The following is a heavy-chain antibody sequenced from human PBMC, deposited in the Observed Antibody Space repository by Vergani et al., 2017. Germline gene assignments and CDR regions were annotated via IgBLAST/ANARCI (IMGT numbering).Heavy chain of an antibody. CDR1: GSSISSYY. V-gene: IGHV4-4*07. J-gene: IGHJ6*03. D-gene: IGHD2-2*02. CDR3: ARDREDIVVVPAAIAHHYYYYMDV. Sequence: QVQLQESGPGLVKPSETLSLTCTVSGSSISSYYWSWIRQPAGKGLEWIGRIYPSGSTNYNPSLKSRVTMSVDTSKNQFSLKLSSVTAADTAVYYGARDREDIVVVPAAIAHHYYYYMDVWGKGTTVTVSS. CDR2: IYPSGST.